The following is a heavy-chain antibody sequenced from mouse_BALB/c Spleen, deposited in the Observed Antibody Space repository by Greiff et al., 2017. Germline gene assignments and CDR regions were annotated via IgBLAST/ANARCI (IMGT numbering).Heavy chain of an antibody. V-gene: IGHV2-6-2*01. CDR1: GFSLTSYG. Sequence: VAPSQSLSITCTVSGFSLTSYGVHWVRQPPGKGLEWLVVIWSDGSTTYNSALKSRLSISKDNSKSQVFLKMNSLQTDDTAMYYCARHDGYFYAMDYWGQGTSVTVSS. D-gene: IGHD2-3*01. CDR3: ARHDGYFYAMDY. J-gene: IGHJ4*01. CDR2: IWSDGST.